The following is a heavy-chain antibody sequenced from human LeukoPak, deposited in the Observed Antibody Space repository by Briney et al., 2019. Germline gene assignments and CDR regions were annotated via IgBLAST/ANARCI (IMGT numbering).Heavy chain of an antibody. J-gene: IGHJ5*02. CDR1: GFTFSTYA. V-gene: IGHV3-23*01. Sequence: GGSLRLSCGASGFTFSTYAMHWVRQAPGKGLEWVSAVSGSGGDTYYADSVTGRFTISRDNSKNTLYVLLSSLRAEDTAVYYCATTLNTGFFQSWGRGTLVTVSS. CDR2: VSGSGGDT. D-gene: IGHD5-18*01. CDR3: ATTLNTGFFQS.